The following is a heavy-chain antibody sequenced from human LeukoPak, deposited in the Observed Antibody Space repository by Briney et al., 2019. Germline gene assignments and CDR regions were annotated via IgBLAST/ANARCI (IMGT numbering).Heavy chain of an antibody. CDR1: GYTFTSYD. CDR3: GRGCSSTTCSWPFDY. CDR2: MSPNSGNT. J-gene: IGHJ4*02. Sequence: ASVKVSCKASGYTFTSYDIHWVRQATGQGLEWMGWMSPNSGNTVYAQKFQGRVTMTRNTSISTAYMELSSLSSEDTAVYYCGRGCSSTTCSWPFDYWGQGTLVTVSS. V-gene: IGHV1-8*01. D-gene: IGHD2-2*01.